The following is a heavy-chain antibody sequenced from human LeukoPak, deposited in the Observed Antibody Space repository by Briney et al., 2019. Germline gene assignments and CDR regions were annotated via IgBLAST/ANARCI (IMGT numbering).Heavy chain of an antibody. CDR1: GGTFSSYA. CDR3: ASISDFDY. V-gene: IGHV1-69*04. Sequence: ASVKVSCKASGGTFSSYAVSWVRQAPGQGLEWMGRIIPILGIANYAQKFQGRVTITADKSTSTAYMELSSLRSEDTAVYYCASISDFDYWGQGTLVTVSS. J-gene: IGHJ4*02. CDR2: IIPILGIA.